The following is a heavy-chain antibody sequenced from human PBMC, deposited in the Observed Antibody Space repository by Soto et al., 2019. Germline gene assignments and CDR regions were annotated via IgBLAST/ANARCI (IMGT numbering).Heavy chain of an antibody. CDR3: ARERRSAYGSYGYYYYYGMDV. CDR1: GGTFSSYA. D-gene: IGHD5-18*01. CDR2: IIPIFGTA. Sequence: ASVKVSCTASGGTFSSYAISCVRQAPGQGLEWMGGIIPIFGTANYAQKFQGRVTITADESTSTAYMELSSLRSEDTAVYYCARERRSAYGSYGYYYYYGMDVWGQGTTVTVSS. J-gene: IGHJ6*02. V-gene: IGHV1-69*01.